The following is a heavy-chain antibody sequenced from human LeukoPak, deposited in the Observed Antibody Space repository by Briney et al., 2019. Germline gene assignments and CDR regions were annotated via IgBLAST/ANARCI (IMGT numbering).Heavy chain of an antibody. D-gene: IGHD6-13*01. V-gene: IGHV3-23*01. J-gene: IGHJ6*02. CDR2: ITGSGGNT. Sequence: GGSLRLSCAASGFTLSSYSMNWVRQAPGKGLEWVSVITGSGGNTYYADSVKGRFTISKDNSKNTVYLQMSSLRVDDTAVYYCAKAASSSWPSYYYGMDVWGQGTTVTVPS. CDR1: GFTLSSYS. CDR3: AKAASSSWPSYYYGMDV.